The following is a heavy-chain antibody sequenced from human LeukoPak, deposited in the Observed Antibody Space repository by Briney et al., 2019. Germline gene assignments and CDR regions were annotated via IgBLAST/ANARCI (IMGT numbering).Heavy chain of an antibody. CDR1: GGSISSYY. CDR2: IYSSGST. CDR3: ARGWGIYYYDSSGYYFDY. J-gene: IGHJ4*02. V-gene: IGHV4-59*12. Sequence: SETLSLTCTVSGGSISSYYWSWIRQPPGKGLEWIGYIYSSGSTNYNPSLKSRVTISVDTSKNQFSLKLSSVTAADTAVYYCARGWGIYYYDSSGYYFDYWGQGTLVTVSS. D-gene: IGHD3-22*01.